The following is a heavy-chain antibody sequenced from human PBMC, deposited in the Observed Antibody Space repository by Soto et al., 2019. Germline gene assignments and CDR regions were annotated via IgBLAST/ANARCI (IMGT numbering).Heavy chain of an antibody. D-gene: IGHD3-3*01. CDR2: IYYSGST. CDR3: ARAHAENYDFWSGYYIFDY. Sequence: SETLSLTCPVSGGSISSYYWSWIRQPPGKGLEWIGYIYYSGSTNYNPSLKSRVTISVDTSKNQFSLKLSSVTAADTAVYYCARAHAENYDFWSGYYIFDYWGQGTLVTVSS. CDR1: GGSISSYY. J-gene: IGHJ4*02. V-gene: IGHV4-59*01.